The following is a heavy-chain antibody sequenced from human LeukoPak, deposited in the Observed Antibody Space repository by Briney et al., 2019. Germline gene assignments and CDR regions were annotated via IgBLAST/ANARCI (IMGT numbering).Heavy chain of an antibody. J-gene: IGHJ4*02. V-gene: IGHV3-7*01. CDR1: GFTFRSYW. D-gene: IGHD6-19*01. CDR3: ASAAYSSGWSPIDY. CDR2: IKQDGSEK. Sequence: GGSLRLSCAASGFTFRSYWMSWVRQAPGKGLEWVANIKQDGSEKYYVDSVKGQFTISRDNAKNSLYLQMNSLRAEDTAVYYCASAAYSSGWSPIDYWGQGTLVTVSS.